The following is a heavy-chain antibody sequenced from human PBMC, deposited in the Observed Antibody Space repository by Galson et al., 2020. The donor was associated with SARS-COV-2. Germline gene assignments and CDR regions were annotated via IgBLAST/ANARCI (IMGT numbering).Heavy chain of an antibody. V-gene: IGHV4-39*01. D-gene: IGHD2-2*01. CDR2: IYYSGTT. CDR3: ARHLFASCIFEP. Sequence: ASETLSLTCTVSGDSISSSSHYWDCIRQPPGKGLEWIGSIYYSGTTHYNPSLKSRVTISVDTSKNQFSLRLNSVTAADTVVYYCARHLFASCIFEPWGQGTLVTVSS. J-gene: IGHJ5*02. CDR1: GDSISSSSHY.